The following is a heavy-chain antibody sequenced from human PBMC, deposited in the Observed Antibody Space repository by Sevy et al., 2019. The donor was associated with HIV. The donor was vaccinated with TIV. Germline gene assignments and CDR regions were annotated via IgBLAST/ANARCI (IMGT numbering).Heavy chain of an antibody. CDR3: AGQGDYYDSSGYYYPFDY. CDR1: GYSFTSYW. D-gene: IGHD3-22*01. J-gene: IGHJ4*02. CDR2: IYPGDSDT. V-gene: IGHV5-51*01. Sequence: GESLKISCKGSGYSFTSYWIGWVRQMPGKGLEWMGIIYPGDSDTTYSLSFQGQVTISADKSIGTAYLQWSSLKASDTAMYYCAGQGDYYDSSGYYYPFDYWGQGTLVTVSS.